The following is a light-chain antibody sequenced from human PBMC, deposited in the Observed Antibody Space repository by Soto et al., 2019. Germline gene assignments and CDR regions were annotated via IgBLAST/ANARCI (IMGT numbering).Light chain of an antibody. CDR1: QSVSSSY. V-gene: IGKV3-20*01. J-gene: IGKJ1*01. CDR3: QQYGSSPWT. Sequence: EIVLTQSPGTLSLSPGERATLSCRASQSVSSSYLAWYQQKPGQAPRLLIYGASFRATGSPDRFSGSGSGTDFTLTISRLEPEDFAVYFCQQYGSSPWTFGQGTKVEIK. CDR2: GAS.